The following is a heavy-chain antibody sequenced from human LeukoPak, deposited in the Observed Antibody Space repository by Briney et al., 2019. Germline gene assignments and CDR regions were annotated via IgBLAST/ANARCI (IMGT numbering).Heavy chain of an antibody. CDR1: GFTCRSYD. J-gene: IGHJ6*02. V-gene: IGHV3-13*01. CDR2: INSAGDA. D-gene: IGHD6-25*01. CDR3: ARRGMQRDYYHGMDV. Sequence: GGSLRLSCAASGFTCRSYDMYWVRQVTGKGLEWVSVINSAGDAYYPDSVKGRFTVPRDDAKNSLYLQMNSLRAGDTAVYYCARRGMQRDYYHGMDVWGQGTTVTVSS.